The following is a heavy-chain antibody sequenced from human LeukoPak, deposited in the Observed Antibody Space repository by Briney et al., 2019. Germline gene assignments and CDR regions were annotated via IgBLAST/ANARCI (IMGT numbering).Heavy chain of an antibody. CDR2: IYYSGST. CDR3: ARLGYSYGFSPTGAFDI. CDR1: GGSISSSSYY. J-gene: IGHJ3*02. V-gene: IGHV4-39*01. Sequence: SETLSLTCTASGGSISSSSYYWGWIRQPQGKGLEWIGSIYYSGSTYYNPSLKSRVTISVDTSKNQFSLKLSSVTAADTAVYYCARLGYSYGFSPTGAFDIWGQGTMVTVSS. D-gene: IGHD5-18*01.